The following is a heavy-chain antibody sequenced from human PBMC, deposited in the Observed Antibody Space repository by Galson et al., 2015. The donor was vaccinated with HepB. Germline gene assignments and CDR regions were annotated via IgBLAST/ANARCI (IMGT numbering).Heavy chain of an antibody. Sequence: SLRLSCAASGFTFSSYGMHWVRQAPGKGLEWVAVISYDGTNKYYGDSVKGRFTISRDNSKNTLYLQMNSLRVEDTAVYFCAKDWGLYITYYFHGLDVWGQGTTVAVSS. V-gene: IGHV3-30*18. CDR3: AKDWGLYITYYFHGLDV. J-gene: IGHJ6*02. CDR2: ISYDGTNK. D-gene: IGHD3-16*01. CDR1: GFTFSSYG.